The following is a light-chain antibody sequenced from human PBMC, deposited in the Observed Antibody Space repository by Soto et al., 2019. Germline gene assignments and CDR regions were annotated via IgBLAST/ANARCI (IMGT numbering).Light chain of an antibody. Sequence: DIQMTQSPSTLSASVGDRVTITCRASQGISSWLAWYQQKPGKAPKLLIYKASSLESGVPSRFSGSGSGTEFTLPISSLQPDDFATYYRQQYNSYSPATFGQGTKVDIK. J-gene: IGKJ1*01. CDR3: QQYNSYSPAT. V-gene: IGKV1-5*03. CDR2: KAS. CDR1: QGISSW.